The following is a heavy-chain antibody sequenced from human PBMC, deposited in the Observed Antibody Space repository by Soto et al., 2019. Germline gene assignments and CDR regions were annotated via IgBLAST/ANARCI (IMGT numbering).Heavy chain of an antibody. J-gene: IGHJ4*02. V-gene: IGHV3-73*01. CDR1: GFSFSGSA. Sequence: GGSLRLSCAASGFSFSGSAMHWVRQASGKGLEWVGRIRSKAKSSSTAYAASVKGRFTISRDDSKNTAYLQMNSLKTEDTAVYYRTSPAKPGDDVLLNDSWGPGTLVTVSS. CDR3: TSPAKPGDDVLLNDS. D-gene: IGHD2-8*01. CDR2: IRSKAKSSST.